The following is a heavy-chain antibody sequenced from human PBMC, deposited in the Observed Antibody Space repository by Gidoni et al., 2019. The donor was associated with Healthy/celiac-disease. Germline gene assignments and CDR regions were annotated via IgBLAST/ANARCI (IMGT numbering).Heavy chain of an antibody. Sequence: EVQLVESGGGLVKPGGSLRLSCAASGFTFSNAWMSWVSQAPGKGLEWVGRIKSKTDGGTTDYAAPVNGRFTISRDDSKNTLYLQMNSLKTEDTAVYYCTPQSKQWLIYYWGQGTLVTVSS. D-gene: IGHD6-19*01. J-gene: IGHJ4*02. CDR2: IKSKTDGGTT. CDR1: GFTFSNAW. CDR3: TPQSKQWLIYY. V-gene: IGHV3-15*01.